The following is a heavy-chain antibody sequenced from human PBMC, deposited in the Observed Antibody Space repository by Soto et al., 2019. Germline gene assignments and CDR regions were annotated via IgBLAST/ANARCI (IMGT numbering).Heavy chain of an antibody. D-gene: IGHD4-17*01. CDR2: IWHDGSNK. Sequence: QVQLVETGGGVVQPGRSLRLSCAASGFSFSDHGMHWVRQAPVKGLEWVAVIWHDGSNKYYADSVRGRFTVSRDNSENTLYPQMNSLRAEDTAVYYCARDLGAYGVSAFDMWGQGTMVTVSS. CDR3: ARDLGAYGVSAFDM. V-gene: IGHV3-33*01. J-gene: IGHJ3*02. CDR1: GFSFSDHG.